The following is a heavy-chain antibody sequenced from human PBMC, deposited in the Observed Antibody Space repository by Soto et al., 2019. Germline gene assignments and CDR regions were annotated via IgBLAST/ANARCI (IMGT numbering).Heavy chain of an antibody. Sequence: QXQLVXSGAXXKKPGASVKVSCKASGDTXXNYDIKWVRQATGQGLEWMGWMNPNSGNTGYAQKYQGRGTMTRNTSISTAYMELSSLRSEDTAVYYCARGRNGMDVWGQGTTVTVSS. CDR3: ARGRNGMDV. J-gene: IGHJ6*02. V-gene: IGHV1-8*01. CDR1: GDTXXNYD. CDR2: MNPNSGNT.